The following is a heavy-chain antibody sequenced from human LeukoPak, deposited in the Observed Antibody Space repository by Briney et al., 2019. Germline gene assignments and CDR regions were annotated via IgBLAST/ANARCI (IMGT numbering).Heavy chain of an antibody. CDR2: IYTSGST. CDR1: GGSISSYY. D-gene: IGHD3-3*01. V-gene: IGHV4-4*07. Sequence: PSETLSLTCTVSGGSISSYYWSWIRQPAGKGLEWIGRIYTSGSTNYNPSLKSRVTMSVDTSKNQFSLKLSSVTAADTAVYYCARGITIFGVVNYMDVWGKGTTVTVSS. CDR3: ARGITIFGVVNYMDV. J-gene: IGHJ6*03.